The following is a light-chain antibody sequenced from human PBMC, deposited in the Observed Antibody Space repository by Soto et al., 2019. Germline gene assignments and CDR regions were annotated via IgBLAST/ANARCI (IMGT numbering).Light chain of an antibody. V-gene: IGLV2-8*01. CDR2: EVN. J-gene: IGLJ1*01. CDR1: SSDVGGYNY. Sequence: QSVQSQPPSASWSPGHSVAISCTGTSSDVGGYNYVSWYQQHPGKAPKLMIYEVNKRPSGVPDRFSGSKSGNTASLTVSGLQAEDEADYYCSSYAGSSNVFGTGTKVTVL. CDR3: SSYAGSSNV.